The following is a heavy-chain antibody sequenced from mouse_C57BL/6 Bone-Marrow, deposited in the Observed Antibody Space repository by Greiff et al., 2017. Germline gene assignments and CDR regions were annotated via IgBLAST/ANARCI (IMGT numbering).Heavy chain of an antibody. CDR1: GYTFTSYG. CDR3: ARSKRLRRESWFAY. J-gene: IGHJ3*01. Sequence: HVQLQPSGAELARPGASVKLSCKASGYTFTSYGISWVKQRTGQGLEWIGEIYPRSGHTYYNEKFKGKATLPADKSSSTAYMGLRSLTSEDSAVYFCARSKRLRRESWFAYWGQGTLVTVSA. V-gene: IGHV1-81*01. D-gene: IGHD2-4*01. CDR2: IYPRSGHT.